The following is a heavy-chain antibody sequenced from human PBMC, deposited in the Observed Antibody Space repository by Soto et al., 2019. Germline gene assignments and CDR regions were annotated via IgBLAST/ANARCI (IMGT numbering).Heavy chain of an antibody. CDR1: GYTFTSYA. D-gene: IGHD3-10*01. Sequence: QVQLVQSGAEEKKPGASVKVSCKASGYTFTSYAMHWVRQAPGQRLEWMGWINAGNGNTKYSQKFQGRVTITRDTSASTADMELSSLRSEDTAVYYCARSSEYDAFDIWGQGTMVTVSS. J-gene: IGHJ3*02. CDR2: INAGNGNT. CDR3: ARSSEYDAFDI. V-gene: IGHV1-3*05.